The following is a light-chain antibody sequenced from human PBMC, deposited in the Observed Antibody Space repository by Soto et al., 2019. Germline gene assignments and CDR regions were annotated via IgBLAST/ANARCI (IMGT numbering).Light chain of an antibody. Sequence: QSVLTQAPSASGTPGQRVTISCSGSNSNIGSNTVSWYQQVPGTAPKVLIYNNDKRPSGVPDRLSGSKSGTSASLAIGGLQSEDEADYYCAAWDGSLNGWVFGGGTKVTVL. CDR1: NSNIGSNT. CDR3: AAWDGSLNGWV. CDR2: NND. V-gene: IGLV1-44*01. J-gene: IGLJ3*02.